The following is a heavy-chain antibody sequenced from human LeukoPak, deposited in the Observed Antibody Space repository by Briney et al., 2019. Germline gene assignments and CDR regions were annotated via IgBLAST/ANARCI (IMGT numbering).Heavy chain of an antibody. CDR2: IYPGDSDT. V-gene: IGHV5-51*01. D-gene: IGHD3-10*01. J-gene: IGHJ5*02. CDR1: GYSFTDYW. Sequence: GESLKISCKGSGYSFTDYWIAWVRRMPGKGLEWMGIIYPGDSDTRYSPSFQGQVTFSADKSISTAYLQWSSLRASDTAIYYCARQCCRGASPGFDPWGQGTLVTVSS. CDR3: ARQCCRGASPGFDP.